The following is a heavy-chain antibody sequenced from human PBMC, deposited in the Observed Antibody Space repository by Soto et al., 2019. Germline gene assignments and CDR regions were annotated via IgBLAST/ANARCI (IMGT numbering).Heavy chain of an antibody. J-gene: IGHJ4*02. CDR3: ASEGYSGYDSPGYFDY. D-gene: IGHD5-12*01. Sequence: QLQLQESGSGLVKPSQTLSLTCAVSGGSISSGGYSWSWIRQPPGKGLEWIGYIYHSGSTYYNPSLKSRAPISVDRSKNQFSLKLSSVPAADTAVYYCASEGYSGYDSPGYFDYWGQGTLVTVSS. CDR2: IYHSGST. CDR1: GGSISSGGYS. V-gene: IGHV4-30-2*01.